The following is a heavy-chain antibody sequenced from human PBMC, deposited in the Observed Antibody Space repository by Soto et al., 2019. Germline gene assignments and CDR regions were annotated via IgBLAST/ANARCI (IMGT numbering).Heavy chain of an antibody. V-gene: IGHV3-49*04. D-gene: IGHD2-2*01. CDR2: IRSKAYGGTT. J-gene: IGHJ6*02. CDR1: GFTFGDYA. Sequence: PGGSLRLSCTASGFTFGDYAMSWVRQAPGKGLEWVGFIRSKAYGGTTEYAASVKGRFTISRDDSKSIAYLQMNSLKTEDTAVYYCTRGDSSTSFYYYYGMDVWGQGTTVTVSS. CDR3: TRGDSSTSFYYYYGMDV.